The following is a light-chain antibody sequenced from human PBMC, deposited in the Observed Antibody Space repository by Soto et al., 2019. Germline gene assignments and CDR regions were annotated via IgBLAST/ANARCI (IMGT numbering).Light chain of an antibody. CDR1: SSDVGAYNS. J-gene: IGLJ2*01. V-gene: IGLV2-14*03. CDR2: DVS. CDR3: TSYTSSSPVV. Sequence: QSALTQPASVSGSPGQSITISCTGTSSDVGAYNSVSWYQHLPGKAPKLMIYDVSNRPSGISNRFSGSKSGNTASLTISGLQAEDEADYYCTSYTSSSPVVFGGGTKLTVL.